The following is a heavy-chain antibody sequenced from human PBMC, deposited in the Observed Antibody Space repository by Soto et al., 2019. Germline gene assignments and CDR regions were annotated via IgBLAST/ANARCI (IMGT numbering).Heavy chain of an antibody. CDR3: ARHIGRAYYYGIDV. Sequence: PSVTLCLPYTVSEGYIISSSYYWGCIRQPPGKGLEWIGSIYYSGSTYYNPSLKSRVTISVDTSKNQFSLKLSSVTAADTAVYYCARHIGRAYYYGIDVWGQGTTVTVSS. V-gene: IGHV4-39*01. J-gene: IGHJ6*02. CDR1: EGYIISSSYY. D-gene: IGHD1-26*01. CDR2: IYYSGST.